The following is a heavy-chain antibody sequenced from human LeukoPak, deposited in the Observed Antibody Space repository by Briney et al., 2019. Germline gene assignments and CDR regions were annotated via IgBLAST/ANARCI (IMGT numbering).Heavy chain of an antibody. CDR2: ISASYDDT. D-gene: IGHD2-15*01. CDR1: GYTFTSYG. V-gene: IGHV1-18*01. CDR3: ARGPYCSGGSCYSQYFDY. J-gene: IGHJ4*02. Sequence: GASVKVSCKISGYTFTSYGISWVRQAPGQGLEWMGWISASYDDTKYAQKLQGRVSMATDTSTSTAYMDLRSLTSDDTAVYYCARGPYCSGGSCYSQYFDYWGQGTLVTVSS.